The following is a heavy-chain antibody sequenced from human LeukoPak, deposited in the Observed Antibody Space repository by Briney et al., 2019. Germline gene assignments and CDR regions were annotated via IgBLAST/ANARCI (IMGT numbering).Heavy chain of an antibody. D-gene: IGHD3-10*01. CDR2: ISSSGSTI. Sequence: GGSLRLSCAASGFTFSSYEMNWVRQAPGKGLEWVSYISSSGSTICYADSVKGRFTISRDNAKNSLYLQMNSLRAEDTAVYYCARDPSVLLWFGELDYWGQGTLVTVSS. V-gene: IGHV3-48*03. J-gene: IGHJ4*02. CDR3: ARDPSVLLWFGELDY. CDR1: GFTFSSYE.